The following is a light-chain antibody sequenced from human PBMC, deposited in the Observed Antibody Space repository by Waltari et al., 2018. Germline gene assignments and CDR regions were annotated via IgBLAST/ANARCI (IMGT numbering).Light chain of an antibody. V-gene: IGLV1-44*01. CDR1: STNSGSNT. CDR3: AAWDDSLNGYV. J-gene: IGLJ1*01. CDR2: SNN. Sequence: QSVRTQSPSQSRTPWQRLPFPPSGRSTNSGSNTVNWYQQLPGTAPKLLIYSNNQRPSGVPDRFSGSKSGTSASLAISGLQSEDEADYYCAAWDDSLNGYVFGTGTKVTVL.